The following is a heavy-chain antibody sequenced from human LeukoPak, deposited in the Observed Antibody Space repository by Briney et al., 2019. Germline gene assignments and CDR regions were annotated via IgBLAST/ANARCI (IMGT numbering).Heavy chain of an antibody. Sequence: SGGPLRLSCAASGFTFSSYAMSWVRQAPGKGLEWVAFIRYDGSNKYYADSVKGRFTISRDNSKNTLYLQMNCLRAEDTAVYYCAKWVQGVTYAFYYWVQGTLVTVSS. CDR1: GFTFSSYA. CDR3: AKWVQGVTYAFYY. J-gene: IGHJ4*02. D-gene: IGHD2-21*02. CDR2: IRYDGSNK. V-gene: IGHV3-30*02.